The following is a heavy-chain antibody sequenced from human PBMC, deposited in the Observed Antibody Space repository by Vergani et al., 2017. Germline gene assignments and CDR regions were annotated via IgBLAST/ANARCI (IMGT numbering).Heavy chain of an antibody. CDR2: ISSSGSTI. CDR1: GFTFSSYE. Sequence: EVQLVESGGGLVQPGGSLRLSCAASGFTFSSYEMNWVRQAPGKGLEWVSYISSSGSTIYYADSVKGRFTISRDNAKNSLYLQMNSLRAEDTAVYYCARGVEYSSSSGYWGQGTLVTVSS. J-gene: IGHJ4*02. D-gene: IGHD6-6*01. V-gene: IGHV3-48*03. CDR3: ARGVEYSSSSGY.